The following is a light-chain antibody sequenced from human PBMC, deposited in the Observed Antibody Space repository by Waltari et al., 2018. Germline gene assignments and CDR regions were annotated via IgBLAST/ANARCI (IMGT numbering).Light chain of an antibody. Sequence: RGIYNSKPETPLRAYQQKPGQPPKRLISGESTRESGVPDRLSGSGSGTDFTLTISSLQAEDVAVYYCHQYYNTPFTFGPGTKVDIK. V-gene: IGKV4-1*01. J-gene: IGKJ3*01. CDR3: HQYYNTPFT. CDR1: RGIYNSKPETP. CDR2: GES.